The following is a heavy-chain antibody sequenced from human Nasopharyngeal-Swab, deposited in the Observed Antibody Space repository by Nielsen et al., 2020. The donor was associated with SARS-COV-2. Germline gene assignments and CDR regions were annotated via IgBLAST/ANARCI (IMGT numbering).Heavy chain of an antibody. CDR3: ARRPNCSSTSCSYYYYYMDV. V-gene: IGHV4-39*01. CDR2: IYYSGST. D-gene: IGHD2-2*01. J-gene: IGHJ6*03. Sequence: WIRQPPGKGLDWIGSIYYSGSTYYNPSLKSRVTISVDTSKNQFSLKLSSVTAADTAVYYCARRPNCSSTSCSYYYYYMDVWGKGTTVTVSS.